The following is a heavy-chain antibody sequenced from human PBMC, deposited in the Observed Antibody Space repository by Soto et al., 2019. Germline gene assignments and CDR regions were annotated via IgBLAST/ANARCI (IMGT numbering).Heavy chain of an antibody. CDR1: GLSLSTTGVG. J-gene: IGHJ4*02. CDR2: IYWDDNK. CDR3: AHRSSISLFDY. Sequence: QSTLKESGPTLVQPTQTLTLTCAFSGLSLSTTGVGVGWIRQPPGKALEWLVVIYWDDNKRYSPSLKTRLTITKDTSKNQVVLTMANVDPVDTATYYCAHRSSISLFDYWGQGALVTVSS. V-gene: IGHV2-5*02. D-gene: IGHD3-3*02.